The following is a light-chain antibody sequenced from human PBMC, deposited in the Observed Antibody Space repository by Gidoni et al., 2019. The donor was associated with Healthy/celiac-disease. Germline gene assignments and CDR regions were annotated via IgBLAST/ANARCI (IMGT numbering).Light chain of an antibody. J-gene: IGKJ1*01. CDR3: QQYGSPPWT. CDR1: QSDSSSY. Sequence: EIELAEYLGTLSLSPGDSATLSCRARQSDSSSYLAWYQQKPGQAPRLLIYGASSRATGVPDRFSGSGSGTDFTLTISRLEAEDVAVYYCQQYGSPPWTFGQGTKVEIK. CDR2: GAS. V-gene: IGKV3-20*01.